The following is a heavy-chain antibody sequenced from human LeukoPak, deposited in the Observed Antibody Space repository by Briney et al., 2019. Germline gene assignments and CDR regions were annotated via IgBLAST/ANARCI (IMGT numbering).Heavy chain of an antibody. CDR2: MSPGGGWT. CDR3: ARVKPNYVDYAFDI. Sequence: EASVKVSCKASGYSFNTFFMHWVRQAPGQGLEWLGIMSPGGGWTNYAQKFQGRVTITTDESTSTAYMELSSLRSEDTAVYYCARVKPNYVDYAFDIWGQGTMVTVSS. CDR1: GYSFNTFF. V-gene: IGHV1-46*02. D-gene: IGHD3-16*01. J-gene: IGHJ3*02.